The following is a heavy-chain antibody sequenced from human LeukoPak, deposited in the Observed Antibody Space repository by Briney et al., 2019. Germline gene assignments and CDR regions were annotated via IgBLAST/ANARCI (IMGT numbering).Heavy chain of an antibody. J-gene: IGHJ4*02. CDR1: GFTFSSYG. CDR2: IRYDGSDK. Sequence: GGSLRLSCAASGFTFSSYGMHWVRQAPGKGLEWVAFIRYDGSDKYYADSVKGRFTISRDNSKNTLYLQMNSLRAEDTAVYYCARERAAAGDYWGQGTLVTVSS. D-gene: IGHD6-13*01. CDR3: ARERAAAGDY. V-gene: IGHV3-30*02.